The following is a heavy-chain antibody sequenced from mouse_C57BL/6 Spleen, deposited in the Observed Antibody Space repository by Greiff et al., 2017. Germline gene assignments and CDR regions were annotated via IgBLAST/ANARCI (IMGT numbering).Heavy chain of an antibody. Sequence: EVQVVESGPELVKPGASVKISCKASGYSFTGYYMNWVKQSPEKSLEWIGEINPSTGGTTYNQKFKAKATLTVDKSSSTAYMQLKSLTSEDSAVYYCASWDLLLRLWFAYWGQGTLVTVSA. D-gene: IGHD1-1*01. CDR3: ASWDLLLRLWFAY. J-gene: IGHJ3*01. CDR1: GYSFTGYY. V-gene: IGHV1-42*01. CDR2: INPSTGGT.